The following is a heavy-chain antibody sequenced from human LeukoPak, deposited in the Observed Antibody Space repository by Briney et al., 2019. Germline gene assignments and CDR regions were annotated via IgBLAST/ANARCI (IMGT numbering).Heavy chain of an antibody. Sequence: SVKVSCKASGASFSNFAISWVRQAPGQGLEWMGGIIPILATSNYAQKFQGRVTITADEATNTAYMELSSLRSEDTAVYYWERNDKTYYYDSSGYYSPSYFDYWGQGTLVTVSS. CDR3: ERNDKTYYYDSSGYYSPSYFDY. CDR1: GASFSNFA. V-gene: IGHV1-69*13. D-gene: IGHD3-22*01. J-gene: IGHJ4*02. CDR2: IIPILATS.